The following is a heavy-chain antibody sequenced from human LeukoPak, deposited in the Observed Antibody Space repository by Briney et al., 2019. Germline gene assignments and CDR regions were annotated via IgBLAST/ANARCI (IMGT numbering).Heavy chain of an antibody. V-gene: IGHV3-21*01. CDR2: ISSSSSYI. J-gene: IGHJ6*02. D-gene: IGHD5-18*01. CDR3: ARQIQLRGLDYGTDV. CDR1: GFTFSSYS. Sequence: GGSLRLSCAASGFTFSSYSMNWVRQAPGKGLEWVSSISSSSSYIYYADSVKGRFTISRDNAKNSLYLQMNSLRAEDTAVYYCARQIQLRGLDYGTDVWGQGTTVTVSS.